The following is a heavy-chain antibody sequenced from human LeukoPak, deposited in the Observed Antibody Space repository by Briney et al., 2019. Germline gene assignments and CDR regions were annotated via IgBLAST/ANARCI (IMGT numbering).Heavy chain of an antibody. CDR2: ISDYNGNT. J-gene: IGHJ5*01. Sequence: GASVTVSCKASGYTFTRYGISWVRQAPGQGLEGMGWISDYNGNTNYAQKLQGRVTMTTDTSTSTAYMELRSLRSDDTAVYYCARDSVIVDTAMDLRFDSWGQGTLVTVSS. CDR1: GYTFTRYG. D-gene: IGHD5-18*01. CDR3: ARDSVIVDTAMDLRFDS. V-gene: IGHV1-18*01.